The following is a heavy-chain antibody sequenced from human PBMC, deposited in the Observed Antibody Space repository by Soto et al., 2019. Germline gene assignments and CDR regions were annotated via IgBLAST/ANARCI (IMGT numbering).Heavy chain of an antibody. J-gene: IGHJ6*03. V-gene: IGHV3-9*01. D-gene: IGHD3-3*01. CDR2: ISRNSGSI. Sequence: EVQLVESGGGLVQPGRSLRLSCAASGFNFDDYVIHWVRQAPGKGLEWVSGISRNSGSIGYADSVKGRFTISRDNAKNSLYLQMNSLRAEDTALYYCAKGPVWSRHSGRRVRYYYYYMDVWGKGTAVTVSS. CDR3: AKGPVWSRHSGRRVRYYYYYMDV. CDR1: GFNFDDYV.